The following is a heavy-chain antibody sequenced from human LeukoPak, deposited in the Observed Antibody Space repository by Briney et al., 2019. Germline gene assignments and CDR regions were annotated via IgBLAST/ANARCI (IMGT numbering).Heavy chain of an antibody. Sequence: PGGSLRLSCAASGNYWMHWVRQAPGKKLVWVSHINSDGSWTSHADSVKGRFTISKDNAKNTVYLQMNSLRAEDTAVYYCVSFYETYWGRGTLVTVSS. CDR3: VSFYETY. D-gene: IGHD2/OR15-2a*01. CDR2: INSDGSWT. CDR1: GNYW. V-gene: IGHV3-74*01. J-gene: IGHJ4*02.